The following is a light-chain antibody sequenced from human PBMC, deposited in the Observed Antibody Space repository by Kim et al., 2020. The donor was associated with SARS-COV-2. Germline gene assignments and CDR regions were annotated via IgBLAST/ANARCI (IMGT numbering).Light chain of an antibody. CDR2: DAS. J-gene: IGKJ4*01. CDR3: QQYLNFLT. V-gene: IGKV1-33*01. Sequence: SASVGDRVTITCQASQDIKKYLNWYHQKPGKAPKLLFYDASNLETGVPSRFSESGSGTDFIFTITSLQPEDIATYYCQQYLNFLTFGGGTKVDIK. CDR1: QDIKKY.